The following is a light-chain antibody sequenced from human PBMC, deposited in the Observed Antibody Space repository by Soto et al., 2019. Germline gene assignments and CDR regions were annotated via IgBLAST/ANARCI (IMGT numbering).Light chain of an antibody. V-gene: IGKV3D-20*01. CDR2: DAS. CDR1: QSVSSSY. Sequence: EIVLTQSPATLSLSPGERATLSCGARQSVSSSYLAWYQQKPGLAPRLLIYDASSRATGIPDRFSGSGSATECPVTISRLEREHCAMYYCQLYGSSPFTFGRGTELGI. J-gene: IGKJ2*01. CDR3: QLYGSSPFT.